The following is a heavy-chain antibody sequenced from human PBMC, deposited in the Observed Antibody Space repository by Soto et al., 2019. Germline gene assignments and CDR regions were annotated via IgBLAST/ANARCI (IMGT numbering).Heavy chain of an antibody. J-gene: IGHJ4*02. V-gene: IGHV2-5*02. D-gene: IGHD6-19*01. CDR2: IYWDDDK. CDR1: GFSLSTGGVG. CDR3: AHRLYSSAWPWDSGVFDY. Sequence: QITLKESGPTLVKPTQTLTLTCTFSGFSLSTGGVGVGWIRQPPGKALEWLALIYWDDDKRYSPSLKSRLTTTKDTSKNQVVLTMTIMDPVDTATYYCAHRLYSSAWPWDSGVFDYWGQGTLVTVSS.